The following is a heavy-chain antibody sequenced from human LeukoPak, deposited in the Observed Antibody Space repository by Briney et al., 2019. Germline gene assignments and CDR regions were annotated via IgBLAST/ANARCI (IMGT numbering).Heavy chain of an antibody. V-gene: IGHV4-38-2*01. CDR1: SYSISSGSY. J-gene: IGHJ4*02. Sequence: PSETLSLACAVSSYSISSGSYWGWIRQSPGKGLEWVGSIFHSGNSYYNPSLKSRLTMSVDTSKNQFSLKLTSVTAADTALYYCARVTYVDDMLYQYFDYWGQGILVTVSS. CDR3: ARVTYVDDMLYQYFDY. D-gene: IGHD4-17*01. CDR2: IFHSGNS.